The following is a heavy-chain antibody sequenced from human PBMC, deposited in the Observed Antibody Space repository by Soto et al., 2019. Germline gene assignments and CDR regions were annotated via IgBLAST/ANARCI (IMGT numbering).Heavy chain of an antibody. D-gene: IGHD4-17*01. V-gene: IGHV5-51*01. Sequence: GESLKISCKGSGYSFTSYWIGWVRQMPGKGLEWMGIIYPGDSDTRYSPSFQGQVTISADKSISTAYLQWSSLKASDTAMYYCARLGYDYGGNSEFLYWGQGTLVTVSS. CDR1: GYSFTSYW. CDR3: ARLGYDYGGNSEFLY. CDR2: IYPGDSDT. J-gene: IGHJ4*02.